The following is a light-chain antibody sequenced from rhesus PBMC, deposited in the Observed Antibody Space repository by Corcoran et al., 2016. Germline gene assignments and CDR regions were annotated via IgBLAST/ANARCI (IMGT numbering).Light chain of an antibody. J-gene: IGKJ4*01. Sequence: DIQMSQSPSSLSASVGDRVTITCRASQGISSYLNWYQKKPGKAPKLLCSDANRLASGVPSRFSGSGSGTEFTLTISSLQPEDFATYYCQQGNSNPLTFGGGTKVEIK. V-gene: IGKV1-32*02. CDR2: DAN. CDR3: QQGNSNPLT. CDR1: QGISSY.